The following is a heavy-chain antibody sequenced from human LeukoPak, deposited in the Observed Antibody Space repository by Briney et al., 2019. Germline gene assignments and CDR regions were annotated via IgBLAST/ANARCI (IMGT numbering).Heavy chain of an antibody. J-gene: IGHJ4*02. CDR2: ISAYNGNT. D-gene: IGHD3-10*01. V-gene: IGHV1-18*01. CDR1: GYTFTSYG. CDR3: ASWGITMVRGPLDY. Sequence: ASVKVSCKASGYTFTSYGISWVRQAPGQGLEWMGWISAYNGNTNYAQKLQGRVTMTTDTSTRTAYMELRSLRSDDTAVYCCASWGITMVRGPLDYWGQGTLVTVSS.